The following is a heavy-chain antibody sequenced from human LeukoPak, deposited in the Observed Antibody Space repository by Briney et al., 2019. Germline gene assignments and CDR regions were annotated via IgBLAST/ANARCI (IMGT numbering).Heavy chain of an antibody. CDR2: IYYSGST. CDR1: GGAISSSSYY. J-gene: IGHJ4*02. CDR3: ARAGILYFDY. D-gene: IGHD2-21*01. V-gene: IGHV4-39*01. Sequence: SETLSLTCTVSGGAISSSSYYWGWIRQPPGKGLEWIGSIYYSGSTYYNPSLKSRVTISVDTSKNQFSLKLSSVTAADTAVYYCARAGILYFDYWGQGTLFTVSS.